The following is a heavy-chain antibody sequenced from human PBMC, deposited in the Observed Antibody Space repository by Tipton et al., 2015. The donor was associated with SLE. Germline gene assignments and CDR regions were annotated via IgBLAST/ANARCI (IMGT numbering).Heavy chain of an antibody. CDR2: IIPIFGTA. Sequence: QVQLVQSGAEVKKPGSSVKVSCKASGGTFSNYAITWVRQAPGQGLEWMGGIIPIFGTANYAQKFQGRVTITADESTSTAYMELSSLRSEDTAVYYCARDISSSSWESHYFDYWGQGTLVTVSS. V-gene: IGHV1-69*01. CDR1: GGTFSNYA. CDR3: ARDISSSSWESHYFDY. D-gene: IGHD6-13*01. J-gene: IGHJ4*02.